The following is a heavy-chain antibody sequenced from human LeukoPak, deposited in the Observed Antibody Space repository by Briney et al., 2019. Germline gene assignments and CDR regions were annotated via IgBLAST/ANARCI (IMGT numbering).Heavy chain of an antibody. CDR3: ARGSFLAAAGTMDYYYGMDV. CDR2: MNPNSGNT. Sequence: GASVKVSCKASGYTFTSYDINWVRQATGQGLEWMGWMNPNSGNTGYAQKFQGRVTMTRNTSISTAYMELSSLRSEDTAVYYCARGSFLAAAGTMDYYYGMDVWGQGTTITVSS. D-gene: IGHD6-13*01. J-gene: IGHJ6*02. V-gene: IGHV1-8*01. CDR1: GYTFTSYD.